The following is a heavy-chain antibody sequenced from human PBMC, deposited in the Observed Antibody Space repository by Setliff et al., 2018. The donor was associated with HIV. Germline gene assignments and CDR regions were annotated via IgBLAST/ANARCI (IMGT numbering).Heavy chain of an antibody. J-gene: IGHJ6*03. V-gene: IGHV1-8*02. CDR2: MNPNSGNT. CDR1: GYAFTSYY. CDR3: ARAQFYYASGSFYPSDYHYYMDV. Sequence: ASVKVSCKASGYAFTSYYINWVQQATGQGLEWMGWMNPNSGNTGYAQKFQGRVTMTRNTSVNTAYMELSSLRSEDTAVYYCARAQFYYASGSFYPSDYHYYMDVWGKGTTVTVSS. D-gene: IGHD3-10*01.